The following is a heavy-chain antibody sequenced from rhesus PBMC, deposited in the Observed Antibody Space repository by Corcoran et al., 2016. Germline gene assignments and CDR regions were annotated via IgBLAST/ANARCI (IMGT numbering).Heavy chain of an antibody. D-gene: IGHD2-21*01. Sequence: QVKLQESGPGLVQPLETLSLTCAVSVGSIRGVYSYWSCLRPPPGQALEWIGGIYSSSGNTYYNPSLKSRVTISKDTSKNQFSLKLSSVTAADTAVYYCARSRTVLVVAVPDYWGQGVLVTISS. CDR1: VGSIRGVYSY. CDR3: ARSRTVLVVAVPDY. J-gene: IGHJ4*01. CDR2: IYSSSGNT. V-gene: IGHV4S12*01.